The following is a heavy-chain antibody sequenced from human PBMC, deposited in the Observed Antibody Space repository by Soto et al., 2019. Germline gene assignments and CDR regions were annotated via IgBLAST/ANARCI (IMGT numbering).Heavy chain of an antibody. CDR1: GGTFSSDS. J-gene: IGHJ5*02. Sequence: QVQLVQSGAEVKKPGSSVKVSCKASGGTFSSDSISWVRQAPGQGLEWVGGIIPVLGAPDYADKFQGRVTITAGEATSTGYMELSSLKSEDTAVYYCAHAAFYYGCGNTWAQGTLVTVSS. CDR3: AHAAFYYGCGNT. CDR2: IIPVLGAP. V-gene: IGHV1-69*11. D-gene: IGHD3-10*01.